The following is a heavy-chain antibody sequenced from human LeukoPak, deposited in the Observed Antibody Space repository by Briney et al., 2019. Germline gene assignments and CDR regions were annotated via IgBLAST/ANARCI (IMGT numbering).Heavy chain of an antibody. D-gene: IGHD6-13*01. J-gene: IGHJ1*01. V-gene: IGHV4-59*01. CDR1: GGSISSYY. CDR2: IYYSGST. CDR3: ASGQRLVPLLYFQH. Sequence: PSETLSLTCTVSGGSISSYYWSWIRQPPGKGLEWIGYIYYSGSTNYNPSLKSRVTISVDTSKNQFSLKLSSVTAADTAVYYCASGQRLVPLLYFQHWGQGTLVTVSS.